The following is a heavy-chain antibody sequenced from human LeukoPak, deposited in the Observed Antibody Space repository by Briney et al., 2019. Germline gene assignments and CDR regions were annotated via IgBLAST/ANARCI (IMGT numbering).Heavy chain of an antibody. CDR2: IGGGDT. CDR1: GFTFNNYA. V-gene: IGHV3-23*01. J-gene: IGHJ4*02. D-gene: IGHD1-26*01. Sequence: PGGSLRLSCAASGFTFNNYAMSWVRQAPGKGLEWVSGIGGGDTHYADSIKGRFTISRDDSKNTVDLQMSSLRAEDTAVYYCAKDGQSFNSMWDYLDSWGQGTLVIVSS. CDR3: AKDGQSFNSMWDYLDS.